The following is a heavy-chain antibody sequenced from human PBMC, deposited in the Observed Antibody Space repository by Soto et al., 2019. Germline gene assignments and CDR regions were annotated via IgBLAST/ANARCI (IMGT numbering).Heavy chain of an antibody. D-gene: IGHD2-2*01. V-gene: IGHV3-30*17. CDR2: ISVDLNHK. J-gene: IGHJ6*02. CDR3: AGPYRSRTSCPPYYYYYGLNV. CDR1: GFIQGEYA. Sequence: GGSLGLSCSASGFIQGEYALHWVSQAPGKGIEWLAVISVDLNHKYYADSVQGRFTVSRDNSQNTLHLEMNSLRAKDTAVYYCAGPYRSRTSCPPYYYYYGLNVWGQGTTVIVSS.